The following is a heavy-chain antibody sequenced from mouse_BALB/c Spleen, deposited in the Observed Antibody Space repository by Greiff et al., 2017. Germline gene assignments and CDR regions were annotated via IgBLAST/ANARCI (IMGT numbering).Heavy chain of an antibody. D-gene: IGHD1-2*01. CDR1: GYTFTSYW. Sequence: VQLQQSGAELAKPGASVKMSCKASGYTFTSYWMHWVKQRPGQGLEWIGYINPSTGYTEYNQKFKDKATLTADKSSSTAYMQLSSLTSEDSAVYYCARFTTALDYWGQGTTLTVS. CDR3: ARFTTALDY. V-gene: IGHV1-7*01. J-gene: IGHJ2*01. CDR2: INPSTGYT.